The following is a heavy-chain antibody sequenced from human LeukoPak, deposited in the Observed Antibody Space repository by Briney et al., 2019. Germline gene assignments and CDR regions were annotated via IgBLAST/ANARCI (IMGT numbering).Heavy chain of an antibody. CDR2: ISSSSSYI. Sequence: GGSLRLSCVASGFTFSSYSMNWVRQAPGKGLEWVSSISSSSSYIYYADSVKGRFTISRDNAKNSLYLQMNSLRAEDTAVYYCARGGLRYCSSTSCYGVYWDQGTLVTVSS. V-gene: IGHV3-21*01. CDR3: ARGGLRYCSSTSCYGVY. J-gene: IGHJ4*02. CDR1: GFTFSSYS. D-gene: IGHD2-2*01.